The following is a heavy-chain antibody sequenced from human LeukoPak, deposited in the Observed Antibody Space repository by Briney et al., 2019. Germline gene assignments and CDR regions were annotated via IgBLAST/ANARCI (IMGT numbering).Heavy chain of an antibody. J-gene: IGHJ5*02. CDR3: ARGDIVVLPAGIPHNWFNP. Sequence: ASVKVSCKASGYSFTGYYIHWVRQAPGQGLEWMGWINPNSGGTNYAQKFQGRVTMTRDTSISTAYMELSRLRSDDTAVYYCARGDIVVLPAGIPHNWFNPWGQGTLVTVSS. V-gene: IGHV1-2*02. CDR1: GYSFTGYY. D-gene: IGHD2-2*02. CDR2: INPNSGGT.